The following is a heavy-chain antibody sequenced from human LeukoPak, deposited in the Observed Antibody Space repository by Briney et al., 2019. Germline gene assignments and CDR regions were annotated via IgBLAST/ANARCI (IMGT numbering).Heavy chain of an antibody. CDR2: INSNGGRT. D-gene: IGHD2-2*01. V-gene: IGHV3-64D*06. Sequence: GGALRLSCSASGFTFSSYAMHWVRQAPGKGLEYVSGINSNGGRTYYADSVKGRFTISRDNYKNTLYLQMSSLRAEDTGVYYCVRDRIGVFDPVAMRGYYFDYWGQGPLVTVSS. CDR3: VRDRIGVFDPVAMRGYYFDY. J-gene: IGHJ4*02. CDR1: GFTFSSYA.